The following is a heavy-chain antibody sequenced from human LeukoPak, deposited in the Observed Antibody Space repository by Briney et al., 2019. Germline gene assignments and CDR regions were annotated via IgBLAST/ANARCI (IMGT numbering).Heavy chain of an antibody. Sequence: GGSLRLSCAASGFTFSSYWMMWVRQAPGKGLEWVATIKTDGSENYHVDSVKGRFSISRDNTKNSLFLQLNSLRVEDTAVYYCVRYEMDVWGQGTTVTVSS. CDR2: IKTDGSEN. V-gene: IGHV3-7*01. J-gene: IGHJ6*02. CDR3: VRYEMDV. D-gene: IGHD3-3*01. CDR1: GFTFSSYW.